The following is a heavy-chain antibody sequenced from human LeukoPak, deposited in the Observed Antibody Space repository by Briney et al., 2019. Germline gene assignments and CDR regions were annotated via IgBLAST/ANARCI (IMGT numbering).Heavy chain of an antibody. Sequence: SQTLSLTCAISGDSVSSNSAAWNWIRQSPSRGLEWLGRTYYRSKWYYDYAVAVKSRISINPDTSKNQFSLQLSSVTPEDTAVYYCARSLGSGSYYKGKDYYYGMDVWGQGTTVTVSS. J-gene: IGHJ6*02. CDR1: GDSVSSNSAA. CDR3: ARSLGSGSYYKGKDYYYGMDV. D-gene: IGHD3-10*01. V-gene: IGHV6-1*01. CDR2: TYYRSKWYY.